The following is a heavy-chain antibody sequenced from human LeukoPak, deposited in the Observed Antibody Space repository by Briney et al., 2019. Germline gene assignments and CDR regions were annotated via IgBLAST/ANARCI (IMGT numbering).Heavy chain of an antibody. Sequence: SETLSLTCTVSGASISNYYWSWIRQPPGKGLEWIGYIYYNGRTNYNPSLKSRVTISVDTSKNQFSLKLSSVSAADTAIYYCARTDTAVVFLDYWGQGTLVTVSS. V-gene: IGHV4-59*08. CDR1: GASISNYY. CDR3: ARTDTAVVFLDY. D-gene: IGHD5-18*01. J-gene: IGHJ4*02. CDR2: IYYNGRT.